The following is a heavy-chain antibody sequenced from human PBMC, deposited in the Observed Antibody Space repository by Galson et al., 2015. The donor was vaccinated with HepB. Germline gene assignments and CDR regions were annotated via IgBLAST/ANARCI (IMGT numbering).Heavy chain of an antibody. V-gene: IGHV1-69*13. CDR2: IIPIFGTA. Sequence: SVKVSCKASGGTFSSYAISWVRQAPGQGLEWMGGIIPIFGTANYAQKFQGRVTITADESTSTAYMELSSLRSEDTAVCYCARTAGYYYYMDVWGKGTTVTVSS. CDR3: ARTAGYYYYMDV. J-gene: IGHJ6*03. CDR1: GGTFSSYA.